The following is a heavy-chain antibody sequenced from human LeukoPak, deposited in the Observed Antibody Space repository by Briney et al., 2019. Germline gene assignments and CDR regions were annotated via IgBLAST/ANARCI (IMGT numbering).Heavy chain of an antibody. CDR1: GGSISNYY. V-gene: IGHV4-59*12. Sequence: SETLSLTCTVSGGSISNYYWSWIRQPPGKGLEWIGYIYYSGSTYYNPSLKSRVTISVDTSKNQFSLKLSSVTAADTAVYYCARETSYGYVDYWGQGTLVTVSS. D-gene: IGHD5-18*01. CDR3: ARETSYGYVDY. CDR2: IYYSGST. J-gene: IGHJ4*02.